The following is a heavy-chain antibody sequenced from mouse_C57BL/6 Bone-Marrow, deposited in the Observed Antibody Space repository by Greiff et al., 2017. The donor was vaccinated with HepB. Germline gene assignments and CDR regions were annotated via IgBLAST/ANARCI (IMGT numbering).Heavy chain of an antibody. D-gene: IGHD1-1*01. CDR2: ISNLAYSI. CDR3: ARHDTTAMDY. J-gene: IGHJ4*01. CDR1: GFTFSDYG. V-gene: IGHV5-15*01. Sequence: DVKVEESGGGLVQPGGSLKLSCAASGFTFSDYGMAWVRQAPRKGPDWVAFISNLAYSIYYADTVTGRFTISRENAKNTLYLEMSSLRSEDTAMYYCARHDTTAMDYWGQGTSVTVSS.